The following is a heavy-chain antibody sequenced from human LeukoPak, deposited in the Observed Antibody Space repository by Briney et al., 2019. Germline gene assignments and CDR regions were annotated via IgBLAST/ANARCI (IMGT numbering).Heavy chain of an antibody. J-gene: IGHJ6*02. Sequence: GGSLRLSCAASGFTFSSSDMHWVRQATGQGLERVSAIGTAGDTYCPGSVKGRFTISRENAKNSLYLQMNSLRAGDTAVYYCARMDTAMVTGTYYYYGMDVWGQGTTVTVSS. CDR2: IGTAGDT. CDR3: ARMDTAMVTGTYYYYGMDV. D-gene: IGHD5-18*01. CDR1: GFTFSSSD. V-gene: IGHV3-13*01.